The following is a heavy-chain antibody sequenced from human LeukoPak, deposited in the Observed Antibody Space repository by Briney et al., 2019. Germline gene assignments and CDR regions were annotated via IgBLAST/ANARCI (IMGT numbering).Heavy chain of an antibody. V-gene: IGHV3-7*01. Sequence: PGGSLRLSCAASGFTFSSYVMSWVRQAPGKGLEWVANIKQDGSEKYYVDSVKGRFTISRDNAKNSLYLQMNSLRAEDTAVYYCARGYYDILTGDIGAFDIWGQGTMVTVSS. CDR3: ARGYYDILTGDIGAFDI. D-gene: IGHD3-9*01. CDR1: GFTFSSYV. J-gene: IGHJ3*02. CDR2: IKQDGSEK.